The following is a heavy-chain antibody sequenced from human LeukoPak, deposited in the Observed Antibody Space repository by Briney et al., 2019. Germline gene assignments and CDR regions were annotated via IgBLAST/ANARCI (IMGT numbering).Heavy chain of an antibody. J-gene: IGHJ4*02. V-gene: IGHV3-21*01. Sequence: GGSLRLSCAASGFTFSSYSMNWVRQAPGKGLEWVSSISSSGSYIYYADSVKGRFTISRDNAKNSLYLQMNSLRAEDTAVYYCARCPVSGYYWDSDYWGQGTLVTVSS. D-gene: IGHD3-22*01. CDR1: GFTFSSYS. CDR2: ISSSGSYI. CDR3: ARCPVSGYYWDSDY.